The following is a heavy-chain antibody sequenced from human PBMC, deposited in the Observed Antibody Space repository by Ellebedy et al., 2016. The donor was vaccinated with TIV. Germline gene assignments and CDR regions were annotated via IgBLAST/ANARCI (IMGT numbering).Heavy chain of an antibody. CDR2: IYDSGRT. V-gene: IGHV4-59*01. D-gene: IGHD1-1*01. J-gene: IGHJ4*02. CDR3: ARATGFDY. CDR1: GGSIRSYY. Sequence: MPSETLSLTCTVSGGSIRSYYWSWIRQSPGKGLEWIGYIYDSGRTNYNPSLKSRVTISVDTSKNQFSLKLSSVTAADTAVYYCARATGFDYWGQGTLVTVSS.